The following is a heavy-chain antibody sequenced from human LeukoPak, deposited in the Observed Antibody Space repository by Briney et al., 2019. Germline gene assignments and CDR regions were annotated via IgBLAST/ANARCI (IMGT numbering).Heavy chain of an antibody. Sequence: GGSLRLSCAASGFTFSSYWMSWVRQAPGKGLEWVTFIQYDGSKKYYADSVKGRFTISRDNSKNTLYLEMNSLRAEDTAVYYCAKDIGSYYDYWGQGILVTVSS. CDR2: IQYDGSKK. CDR1: GFTFSSYW. V-gene: IGHV3-30*02. CDR3: AKDIGSYYDY. D-gene: IGHD3-10*01. J-gene: IGHJ4*02.